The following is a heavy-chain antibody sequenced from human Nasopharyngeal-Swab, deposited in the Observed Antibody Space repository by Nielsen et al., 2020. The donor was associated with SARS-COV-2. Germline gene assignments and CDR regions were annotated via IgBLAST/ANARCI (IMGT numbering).Heavy chain of an antibody. CDR2: IFYSGST. Sequence: SETLSLTCTVSGGSISSYYWSWIRQPPGKGLEWIGHIFYSGSTNYNPSLKSRVTISIDTSRNQFSLKLSSVTAADTAVYYCARLLSGTKPPHDAFDIWGQGTVVIVSS. J-gene: IGHJ3*02. CDR1: GGSISSYY. CDR3: ARLLSGTKPPHDAFDI. V-gene: IGHV4-59*08. D-gene: IGHD1-26*01.